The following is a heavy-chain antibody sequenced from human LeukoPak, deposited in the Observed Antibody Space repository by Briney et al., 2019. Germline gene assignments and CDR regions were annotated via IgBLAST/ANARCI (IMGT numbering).Heavy chain of an antibody. V-gene: IGHV3-15*01. Sequence: GGSLRLSCAASRFTFSNAWMSWVRQAPGKGLEWVGRIKSKTDGGTTDYAAPVEGRFTISRDDSRKRLYLQMNSLKTEDTAVYYCTTGLITGTSYWGQGTLVTVSS. CDR1: RFTFSNAW. CDR2: IKSKTDGGTT. CDR3: TTGLITGTSY. D-gene: IGHD1-20*01. J-gene: IGHJ4*02.